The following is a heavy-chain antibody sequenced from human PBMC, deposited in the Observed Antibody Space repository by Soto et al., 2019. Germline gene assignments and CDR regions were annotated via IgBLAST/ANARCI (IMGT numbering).Heavy chain of an antibody. CDR3: ARAFIVVVTALTDY. D-gene: IGHD2-21*02. CDR2: ISYDGSNK. V-gene: IGHV3-30*03. CDR1: GFTFSSNG. Sequence: XGSLRLSCAASGFTFSSNGMHWVRQAPGKGLGWVAVISYDGSNKYYADSVKGRFTISRDNSKKALYLQMNSLRAEDTAVYYCARAFIVVVTALTDYWGQGTLVTVSS. J-gene: IGHJ4*02.